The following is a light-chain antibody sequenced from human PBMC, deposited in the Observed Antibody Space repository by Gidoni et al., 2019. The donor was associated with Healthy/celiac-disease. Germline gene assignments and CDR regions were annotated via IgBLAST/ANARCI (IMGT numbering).Light chain of an antibody. Sequence: IVLTQSPGTLSLSPGERATLSCRASQSVSSSYLAWYQQKTGKAPRLLIYGASSRATGIPDMFSGSGSGTDFTLTISRLEPEDVAVYYCQQYGSSPPFTFGPGTKVDIK. V-gene: IGKV3-20*01. CDR2: GAS. J-gene: IGKJ3*01. CDR1: QSVSSSY. CDR3: QQYGSSPPFT.